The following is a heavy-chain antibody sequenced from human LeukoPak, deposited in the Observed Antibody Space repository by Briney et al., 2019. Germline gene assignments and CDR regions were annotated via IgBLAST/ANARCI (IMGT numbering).Heavy chain of an antibody. CDR3: ASFGGDDDY. Sequence: SETLSLTCTVSGGSISPYYWSWIRQPPGKGLEWIGYIYYSGSTNYNPSLKSRVTISVDTSKNQFSLKLSSVTAADTAVYYCASFGGDDDYWGQGTLVTVSS. D-gene: IGHD2-21*01. CDR1: GGSISPYY. V-gene: IGHV4-59*08. CDR2: IYYSGST. J-gene: IGHJ4*02.